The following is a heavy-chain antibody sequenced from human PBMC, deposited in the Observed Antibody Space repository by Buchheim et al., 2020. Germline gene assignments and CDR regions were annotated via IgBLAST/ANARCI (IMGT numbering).Heavy chain of an antibody. CDR1: GFTFSSYS. V-gene: IGHV3-21*01. Sequence: EVQLVESGGGLVKPGGSLRLSCAASGFTFSSYSMNWVRQAPGKGLEWVSSISSSSSYIYYADSVKGRLNISREKAKNELYLQMNSLRAEDTAVYYCTRAPRHDTARGDYWGQGTL. D-gene: IGHD5-18*01. CDR3: TRAPRHDTARGDY. J-gene: IGHJ4*02. CDR2: ISSSSSYI.